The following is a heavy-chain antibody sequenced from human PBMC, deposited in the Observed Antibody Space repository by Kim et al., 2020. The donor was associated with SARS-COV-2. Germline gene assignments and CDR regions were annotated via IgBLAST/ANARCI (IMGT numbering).Heavy chain of an antibody. J-gene: IGHJ5*02. D-gene: IGHD3-3*01. CDR1: GGSFSGYY. Sequence: SETLSLTCAVYGGSFSGYYWSWIRQPPGKGLEWIGEINHSGSTNYNPSLKSRVTISVDTSKNQFSLKLSSVTAADTAVYYCARVGGTLTIFGVVISNWFDPWGQGTLVTVSS. CDR2: INHSGST. V-gene: IGHV4-34*01. CDR3: ARVGGTLTIFGVVISNWFDP.